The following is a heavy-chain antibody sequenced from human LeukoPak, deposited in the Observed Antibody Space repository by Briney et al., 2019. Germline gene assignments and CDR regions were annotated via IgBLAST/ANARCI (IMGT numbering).Heavy chain of an antibody. CDR3: ARGHMEFAP. V-gene: IGHV4-30-2*01. CDR2: IYHSGST. Sequence: SQTLSLTCAVSAGSISSGGYSWSWIRQPPGKGLEWIGYIYHSGSTYYNPSLKSRVTISVDGSKNQFSLKLSSVTAADTAVYYCARGHMEFAPWGQGTLVTVSS. CDR1: AGSISSGGYS. J-gene: IGHJ5*02. D-gene: IGHD2-21*01.